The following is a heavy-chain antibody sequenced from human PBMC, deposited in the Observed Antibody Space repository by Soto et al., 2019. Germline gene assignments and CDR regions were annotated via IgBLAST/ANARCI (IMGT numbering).Heavy chain of an antibody. D-gene: IGHD3-10*01. CDR2: IYYSGST. Sequence: SETLALTCTVSGGSISSSICYGGWILQPPGKGLEWIGSIYYSGSTYYNPSLNSRVTISVDTSKNQFSLKLSSVTAADTAVYYCARHRYYGSGSRYGMDVWGQGTTVTVSS. J-gene: IGHJ6*02. V-gene: IGHV4-39*01. CDR3: ARHRYYGSGSRYGMDV. CDR1: GGSISSSICY.